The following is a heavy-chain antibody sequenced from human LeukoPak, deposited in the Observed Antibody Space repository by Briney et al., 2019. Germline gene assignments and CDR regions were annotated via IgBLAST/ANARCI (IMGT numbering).Heavy chain of an antibody. V-gene: IGHV4-61*01. CDR2: IYYSGST. D-gene: IGHD5-18*01. CDR3: ARLGYSYGYEFDY. CDR1: GGSVSSGSYY. J-gene: IGHJ4*02. Sequence: SETLSLTCTVSGGSVSSGSYYWSWIRQPPGKGLEWIGYIYYSGSTNYNPSLKSRVTISVDTSKNQFSLKLSSVTAADTAVYYCARLGYSYGYEFDYWGQGTRVTVSS.